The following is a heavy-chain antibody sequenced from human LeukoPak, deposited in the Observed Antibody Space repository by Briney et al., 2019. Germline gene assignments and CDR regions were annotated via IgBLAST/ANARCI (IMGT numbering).Heavy chain of an antibody. Sequence: GGSLRLSCAASGFTFSTSAMSWVRQAPGKGLEWVSYISSSGSTIYYADSVKGRFTISRDNAKNSLYLQMNSLRAEDTAVYYCARDPCSGGSCYSEWYYFDYWGQGTLVTVSS. CDR2: ISSSGSTI. CDR1: GFTFSTSA. V-gene: IGHV3-11*01. CDR3: ARDPCSGGSCYSEWYYFDY. D-gene: IGHD2-15*01. J-gene: IGHJ4*02.